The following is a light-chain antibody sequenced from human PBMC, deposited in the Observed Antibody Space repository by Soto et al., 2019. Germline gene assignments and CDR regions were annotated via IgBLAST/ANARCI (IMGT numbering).Light chain of an antibody. CDR1: NSNIGSNT. J-gene: IGLJ1*01. CDR3: AAWDASLNGRV. V-gene: IGLV1-44*01. CDR2: YDN. Sequence: QAVLTQPPSASGTPGQRVTISCSGSNSNIGSNTVNWYQQLPGTAPKLLIYYDNLRPSGVPDRISGPKSGTSAALAISGLHSEDEADYYCAAWDASLNGRVFGTGTKVTVL.